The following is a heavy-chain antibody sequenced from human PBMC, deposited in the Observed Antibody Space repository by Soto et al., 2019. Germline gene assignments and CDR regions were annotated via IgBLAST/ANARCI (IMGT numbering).Heavy chain of an antibody. Sequence: GGSLRLSCAASGFTFSSYAMSWVRQAPGKGLEWVSAISGSGGSTYYADSVKGRFTISRDNSKNTLYLQMNSLRAEDTAVYYCASAQGPYDYIWGSHIDYWGQGTLVTVPQ. CDR3: ASAQGPYDYIWGSHIDY. CDR2: ISGSGGST. CDR1: GFTFSSYA. J-gene: IGHJ4*02. V-gene: IGHV3-23*01. D-gene: IGHD3-16*01.